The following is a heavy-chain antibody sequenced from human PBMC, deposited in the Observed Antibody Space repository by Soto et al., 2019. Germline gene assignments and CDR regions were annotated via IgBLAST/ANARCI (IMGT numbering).Heavy chain of an antibody. CDR1: A. CDR2: IIPIFGTA. V-gene: IGHV1-69*01. Sequence: AVGWSLKAPGQGLEWMGGIIPIFGTANYAQKFQGRVTITADESTSTAYMELSSLRSEDTAVYYCARDFTYYYGMDVWGQGTTVTVSS. CDR3: ARDFTYYYGMDV. J-gene: IGHJ6*02.